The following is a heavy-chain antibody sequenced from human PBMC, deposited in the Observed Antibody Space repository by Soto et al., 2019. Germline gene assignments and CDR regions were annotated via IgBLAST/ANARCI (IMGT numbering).Heavy chain of an antibody. CDR2: IFPNSVGST. CDR3: AKDEGGIFDS. Sequence: GASVKVSCKTSGYTFAAYYLHWVRQAPGQGLGWMGFIFPNSVGSTTSAPQFEGRVTMTRDSSISTAYLELSGLTSEDTGVYYCAKDEGGIFDSWGQGTLVTVSS. J-gene: IGHJ4*01. D-gene: IGHD3-16*01. V-gene: IGHV1-2*02. CDR1: GYTFAAYY.